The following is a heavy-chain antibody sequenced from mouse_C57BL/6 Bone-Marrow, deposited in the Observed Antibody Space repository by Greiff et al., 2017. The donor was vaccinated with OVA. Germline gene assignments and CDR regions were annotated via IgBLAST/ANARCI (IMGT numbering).Heavy chain of an antibody. J-gene: IGHJ1*03. CDR1: GYTFTDYY. D-gene: IGHD1-1*02. CDR3: ARFFLLVATNFDV. V-gene: IGHV1-75*01. Sequence: QVQLQQSGPELVKPGASVKISCKASGYTFTDYYINWVKQRPGQGLEWIGWIFPGSGSTYYNEKIKGKATLTVDKSSSTAYMLLSSLTSEDSAVYFCARFFLLVATNFDVWGTGTTVTVSS. CDR2: IFPGSGST.